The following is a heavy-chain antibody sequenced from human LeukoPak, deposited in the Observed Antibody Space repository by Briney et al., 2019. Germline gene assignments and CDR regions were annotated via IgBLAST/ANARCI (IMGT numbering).Heavy chain of an antibody. V-gene: IGHV1-18*04. Sequence: ASVKVCCKASGYTFTGYYIHSVRQAPGQGLEWMGWISAYNGNTNYAQKLQGRVTMTTDTSTSTAYMELRSLRSADTAVYYCARSARMHTFDIWGQGTMVTVSS. CDR2: ISAYNGNT. CDR3: ARSARMHTFDI. CDR1: GYTFTGYY. J-gene: IGHJ3*02. D-gene: IGHD6-6*01.